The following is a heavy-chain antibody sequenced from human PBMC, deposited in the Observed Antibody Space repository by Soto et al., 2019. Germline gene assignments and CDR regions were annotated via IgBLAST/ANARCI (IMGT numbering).Heavy chain of an antibody. J-gene: IGHJ3*02. Sequence: PSETLSLTCTVSGGSISSGGYYWSWTRQHPGKGLEWIGYIYYSGSTYYNPSLKSRVTISVDTSKNQFSLKLSSVTAADTAVYYCARDVYGDFPAFDIWGQGTMVTVSS. V-gene: IGHV4-31*03. D-gene: IGHD4-17*01. CDR3: ARDVYGDFPAFDI. CDR1: GGSISSGGYY. CDR2: IYYSGST.